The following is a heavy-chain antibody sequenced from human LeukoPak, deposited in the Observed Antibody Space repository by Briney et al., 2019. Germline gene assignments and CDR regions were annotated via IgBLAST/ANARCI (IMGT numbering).Heavy chain of an antibody. V-gene: IGHV4-39*07. D-gene: IGHD6-13*01. CDR3: AWSGYIAAAPLDY. CDR1: GDSISSSNYY. J-gene: IGHJ4*02. CDR2: IYYSGST. Sequence: PSETLSLTCTVSGDSISSSNYYWAWIRQPPGKGLEWIGSIYYSGSTYYNPSLKSRVTISVDTSKNQFSLKLSSVTAADTAMYYCAWSGYIAAAPLDYWGQGTLVTVSS.